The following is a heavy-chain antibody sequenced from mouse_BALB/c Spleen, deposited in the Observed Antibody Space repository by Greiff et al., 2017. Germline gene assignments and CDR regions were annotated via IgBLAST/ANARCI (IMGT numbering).Heavy chain of an antibody. CDR3: ARAGDDYDYAMDY. J-gene: IGHJ4*01. CDR1: GFTFSDYY. Sequence: EVQGVESGGGLVKPGGSLKLSCAASGFTFSDYYMYWVRQTPEKRLEWVATISDGGSYTYYPDSVKGRFTISRDNAKNNLYLQMSSLKSEDTAMYYCARAGDDYDYAMDYWGQGTSVTVSS. CDR2: ISDGGSYT. D-gene: IGHD2-4*01. V-gene: IGHV5-4*02.